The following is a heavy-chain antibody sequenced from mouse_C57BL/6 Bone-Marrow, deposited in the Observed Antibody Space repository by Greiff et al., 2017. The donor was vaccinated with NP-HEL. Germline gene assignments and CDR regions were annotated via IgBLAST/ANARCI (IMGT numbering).Heavy chain of an antibody. CDR1: GYTFTSYW. D-gene: IGHD3-2*02. CDR2: IDPSDSYT. CDR3: ARDPYSSGHPDY. V-gene: IGHV1-69*01. J-gene: IGHJ2*01. Sequence: VQLQQPGAELVMPGASVKLSCKASGYTFTSYWMHWVKQRPGQGLEWIGEIDPSDSYTNYNQKFKGKSTLTVDKSSSTAYMQLSSLTSEDSAVYYCARDPYSSGHPDYWGQGTTLTVSS.